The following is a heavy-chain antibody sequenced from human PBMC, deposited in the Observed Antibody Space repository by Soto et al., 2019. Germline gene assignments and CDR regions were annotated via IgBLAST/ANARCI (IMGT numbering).Heavy chain of an antibody. V-gene: IGHV4-39*01. CDR3: ARRGMSNWFDP. Sequence: QLQLQESGPGLVKPSETLSLTCTVSGGSIXSSSYYXXXXXXPPGKGLEWIGSIYYSGSTYYNPSLKSRVTISVDTSKNQFSLKLSSVTAADSAVYYCARRGMSNWFDPWGQGTLVTVSS. CDR1: GGSIXSSSYY. CDR2: IYYSGST. D-gene: IGHD1-1*01. J-gene: IGHJ5*02.